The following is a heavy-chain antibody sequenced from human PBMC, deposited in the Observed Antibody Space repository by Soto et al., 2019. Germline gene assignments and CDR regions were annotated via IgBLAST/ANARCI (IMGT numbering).Heavy chain of an antibody. CDR1: GVSISSNYY. V-gene: IGHV4-4*02. J-gene: IGHJ4*02. Sequence: QVLLQESGPGLVQPSGTLSLSCVVSGVSISSNYYWGWVRQPPGKGLEWLGDISHIGSVNYNPSLKSRVTTSMDKSQNQFSLKVNSVTAADRAVYYCERSFGWYAIDYWGQGTRVIVSS. CDR2: ISHIGSV. D-gene: IGHD6-19*01. CDR3: ERSFGWYAIDY.